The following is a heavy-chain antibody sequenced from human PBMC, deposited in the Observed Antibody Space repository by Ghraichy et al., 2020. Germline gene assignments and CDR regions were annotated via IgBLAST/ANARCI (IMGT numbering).Heavy chain of an antibody. D-gene: IGHD3-3*01. J-gene: IGHJ3*02. V-gene: IGHV3-23*01. CDR1: GFTFSSYA. Sequence: GGSLRLSCAASGFTFSSYAMTWVRQAPGKGLEWVSTISGSGGITYYADSMKGRFTISRDNSKNTLFLQMNSLRADDTALYYCANPIWSAYFGDAFDMWGQGTMVTVSS. CDR2: ISGSGGIT. CDR3: ANPIWSAYFGDAFDM.